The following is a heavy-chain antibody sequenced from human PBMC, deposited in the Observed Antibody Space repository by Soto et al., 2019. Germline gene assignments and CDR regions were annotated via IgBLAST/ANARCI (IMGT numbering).Heavy chain of an antibody. J-gene: IGHJ5*02. Sequence: SETLSLTCTVSGGSISSSSYYWGWIRQPPGKGLEWIGSIYYSGSTYYNPSLKSRVTISVDTSKNQFSLKLSSVTAADTAVYYCARHRGYCSSTSCYGEDWFDPWGQGTLXTVSS. CDR2: IYYSGST. V-gene: IGHV4-39*01. CDR3: ARHRGYCSSTSCYGEDWFDP. D-gene: IGHD2-2*01. CDR1: GGSISSSSYY.